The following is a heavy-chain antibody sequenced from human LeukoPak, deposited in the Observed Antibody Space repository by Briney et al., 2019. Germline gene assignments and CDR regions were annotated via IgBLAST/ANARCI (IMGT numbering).Heavy chain of an antibody. D-gene: IGHD2-15*01. Sequence: SCKASGHTFTGQNMHWVRQAPGKGLEWVAFIRYDGSNKYYADSVKGRFTISRDNSKNTLYLQMNSLRAEDTAVYYCASEVIVVVVAATPHAFDIWGQGTMVTVSS. CDR2: IRYDGSNK. CDR3: ASEVIVVVVAATPHAFDI. CDR1: GHTFTGQN. V-gene: IGHV3-30*02. J-gene: IGHJ3*02.